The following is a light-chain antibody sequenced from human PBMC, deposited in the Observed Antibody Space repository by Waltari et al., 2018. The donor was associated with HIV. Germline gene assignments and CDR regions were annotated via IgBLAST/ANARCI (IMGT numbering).Light chain of an antibody. J-gene: IGLJ2*01. CDR2: EVN. V-gene: IGLV2-23*02. CDR3: CSYSITSTSVL. CDR1: SSDVGFNV. Sequence: QSALTPPASVSGSPGQSLTISSTGSSSDVGFNVVSWYQQHPGKVPKLLISEVNKRPSGVSNRFSGSKSGNTASLTISGLQAEDEADYYCCSYSITSTSVLFGGGTKVTVV.